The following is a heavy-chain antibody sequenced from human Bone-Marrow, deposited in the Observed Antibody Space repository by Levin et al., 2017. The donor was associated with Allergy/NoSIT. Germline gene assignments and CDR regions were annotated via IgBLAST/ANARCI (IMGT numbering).Heavy chain of an antibody. CDR2: INTNTGNP. V-gene: IGHV7-4-1*02. CDR1: GYTFTSYA. Sequence: AASVKVSCKASGYTFTSYAMNWVRQAPGQGLEWMGWINTNTGNPTYAQGFTGRFVFSLDTSVSTAYLQISSLKAEDTAVYYCASIRLGDYGLISLDYYGMDVWGQGTTVTVSS. CDR3: ASIRLGDYGLISLDYYGMDV. D-gene: IGHD4-17*01. J-gene: IGHJ6*02.